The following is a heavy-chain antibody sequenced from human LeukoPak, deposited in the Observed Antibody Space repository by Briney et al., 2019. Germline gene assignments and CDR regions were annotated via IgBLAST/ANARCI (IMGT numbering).Heavy chain of an antibody. J-gene: IGHJ4*02. V-gene: IGHV1-69*13. CDR2: IIPIFGTA. Sequence: SVKVSCKASGGTFSSYAISWVRQAPGQGLEWMGGIIPIFGTANYAQKFQDRVTITADESTSTAYMELSSLRSEDTAVYYCAYYDSSGPDYWGQGTLVTVSS. CDR1: GGTFSSYA. CDR3: AYYDSSGPDY. D-gene: IGHD3-22*01.